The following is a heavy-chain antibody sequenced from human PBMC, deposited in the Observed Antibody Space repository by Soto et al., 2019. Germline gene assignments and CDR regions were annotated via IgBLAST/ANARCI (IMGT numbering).Heavy chain of an antibody. D-gene: IGHD6-13*01. CDR1: GGTFSSYA. Sequence: SVKVSCKASGGTFSSYAISWVRQAPGQGLEWMGGIIPICGTANYAQKFQGRVTMTADESTSTAYMELSSLRSEDTAVYYFAGTAYSCSWYVRILGYGMDVWGQGTTVTAP. V-gene: IGHV1-69*13. CDR3: AGTAYSCSWYVRILGYGMDV. J-gene: IGHJ6*02. CDR2: IIPICGTA.